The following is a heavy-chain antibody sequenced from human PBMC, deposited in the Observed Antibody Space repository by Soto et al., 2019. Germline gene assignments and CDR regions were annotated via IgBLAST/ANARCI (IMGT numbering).Heavy chain of an antibody. V-gene: IGHV3-48*01. CDR3: ARSRPGTAMAAGYYLDY. D-gene: IGHD5-18*01. CDR1: GFTFNSYS. CDR2: ISSSSGVI. J-gene: IGHJ4*02. Sequence: EVQLEESGGGLVQPGGSLRLSCAASGFTFNSYSMNWVRQAPGKRLEWVSYISSSSGVIHYADSVKGRFAISRDNAKNSLYLQMNSLRAEDTAVYYCARSRPGTAMAAGYYLDYWGQGTLVTVSS.